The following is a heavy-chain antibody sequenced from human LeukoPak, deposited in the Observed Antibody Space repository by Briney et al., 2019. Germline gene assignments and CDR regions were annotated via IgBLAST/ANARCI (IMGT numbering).Heavy chain of an antibody. CDR2: INHSGST. D-gene: IGHD6-13*01. V-gene: IGHV4-34*01. CDR1: GGSFSGYS. J-gene: IGHJ4*02. Sequence: SETLSLTCAVYGGSFSGYSWSWIRQPPGKGLEWIGEINHSGSTNYNPSLKSRVTISVDTSKNQFSLKLSSVTAADTAVYYCARFSSIAAAFDYWGQGTLVTVSS. CDR3: ARFSSIAAAFDY.